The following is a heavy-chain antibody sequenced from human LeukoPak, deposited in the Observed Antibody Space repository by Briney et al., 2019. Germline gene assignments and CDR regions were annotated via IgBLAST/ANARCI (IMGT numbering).Heavy chain of an antibody. CDR3: ARTTEAHSWRTRYYDYYMDV. Sequence: SETLSLTCTVSGASISTNSYYWGWIRQPPGKGLEWIGYIYYSGSTNYNPSLKSRVTISVDTSKNQFSLKLSSVTAADTAVYYCARTTEAHSWRTRYYDYYMDVWGKGTTVTVSS. J-gene: IGHJ6*03. D-gene: IGHD6-13*01. CDR2: IYYSGST. V-gene: IGHV4-61*05. CDR1: GASISTNSYY.